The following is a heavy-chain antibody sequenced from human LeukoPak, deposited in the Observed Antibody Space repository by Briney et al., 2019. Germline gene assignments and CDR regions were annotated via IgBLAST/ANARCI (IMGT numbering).Heavy chain of an antibody. J-gene: IGHJ4*02. CDR1: EYSFTDYY. Sequence: GASVKVSCKASEYSFTDYYIFWVRQAPGQGLEWMGWINPNTGGTTYAQKFQDRVTMTRDTSINTAYMELNRLTSDDTAVYYCTREDYWGRGTLVTVSS. CDR3: TREDY. V-gene: IGHV1-2*02. CDR2: INPNTGGT.